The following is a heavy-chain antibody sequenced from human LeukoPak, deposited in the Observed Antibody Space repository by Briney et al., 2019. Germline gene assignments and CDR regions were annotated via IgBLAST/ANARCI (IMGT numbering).Heavy chain of an antibody. CDR1: GGSFNGYY. CDR2: INHSGST. D-gene: IGHD3-22*01. CDR3: ASPHYYDETSFDP. V-gene: IGHV4-34*01. Sequence: SETLSLTCAVYGGSFNGYYWSWIRQPPGKGLEGIGEINHSGSTNYNPSLKSRVTISVDTSKNQFSLKLSSVTAADTAVYYCASPHYYDETSFDPWGQGTLVTVSS. J-gene: IGHJ5*02.